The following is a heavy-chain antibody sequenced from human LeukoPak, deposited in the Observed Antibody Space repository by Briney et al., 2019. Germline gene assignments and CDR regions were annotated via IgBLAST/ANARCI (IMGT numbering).Heavy chain of an antibody. CDR2: ISGSGGST. D-gene: IGHD5-18*01. Sequence: GGSLRLSCAASGFTFSNYAMSWARQAPGKGLEWVSAISGSGGSTYYADSVKGRFTISRDNSKNTLYLQMNSLRAEDTAVYYCTKGTIWLPFGYWGQGTLVTVSS. J-gene: IGHJ4*02. CDR3: TKGTIWLPFGY. CDR1: GFTFSNYA. V-gene: IGHV3-23*01.